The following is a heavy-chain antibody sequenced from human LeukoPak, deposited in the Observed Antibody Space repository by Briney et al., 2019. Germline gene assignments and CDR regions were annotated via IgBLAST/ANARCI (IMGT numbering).Heavy chain of an antibody. CDR1: GYSFTSYW. Sequence: KPGESLRISCKGSGYSFTSYWISWVRQMPGKGLEWMGRIDPTDSYNNYSPSFQGHVTISADKSISAAYLQWSSLKASDSAMYYCARHPGRYIVATVGWYFDLWGRGTLVTVSP. CDR2: IDPTDSYN. V-gene: IGHV5-10-1*01. D-gene: IGHD5-12*01. CDR3: ARHPGRYIVATVGWYFDL. J-gene: IGHJ2*01.